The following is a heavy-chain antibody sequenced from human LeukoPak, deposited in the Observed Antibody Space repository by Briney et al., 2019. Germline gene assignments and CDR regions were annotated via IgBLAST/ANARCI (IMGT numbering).Heavy chain of an antibody. Sequence: SVKVSCKASGFTFNTYSAVQWVRQARGQRLEWIGWIVVGSGHTNYAQKFQERVTITRDMSTSTAYMELNSLRSEDTAVYYCAADPPNYDYWGQGTLVTVSS. D-gene: IGHD5-24*01. CDR1: GFTFNTYSA. J-gene: IGHJ4*02. CDR2: IVVGSGHT. V-gene: IGHV1-58*01. CDR3: AADPPNYDY.